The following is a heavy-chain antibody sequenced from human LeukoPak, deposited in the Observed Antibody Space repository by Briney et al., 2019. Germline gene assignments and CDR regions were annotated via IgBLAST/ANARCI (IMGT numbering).Heavy chain of an antibody. CDR1: GFTFNSYW. D-gene: IGHD2-2*01. J-gene: IGHJ4*02. CDR2: IKQDGSEK. V-gene: IGHV3-7*03. CDR3: ASESIADCSSTSCYGSLDY. Sequence: GGSLRLSCAGSGFTFNSYWMTWVRQAPGKGLEWVANIKQDGSEKYYVDSVKGRFTISRDNSKNTLYLQMNSLRAEDTAVYYCASESIADCSSTSCYGSLDYWGQGTLVTVSS.